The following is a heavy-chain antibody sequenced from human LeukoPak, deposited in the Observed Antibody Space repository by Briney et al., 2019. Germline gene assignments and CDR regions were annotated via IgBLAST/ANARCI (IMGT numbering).Heavy chain of an antibody. D-gene: IGHD6-13*01. J-gene: IGHJ5*02. CDR2: ISGGGGST. V-gene: IGHV3-23*01. CDR3: AKEEYDSSWYKWFGP. Sequence: GGSLRLSCAASGFTFSSYAMSWXXXXPXXXXXXXXXISGGGGSTYYADSVKGRFTISRDNSKDTLYLQMNSLRVEDTAVYYCAKEEYDSSWYKWFGPWGQGTLVTVSS. CDR1: GFTFSSYA.